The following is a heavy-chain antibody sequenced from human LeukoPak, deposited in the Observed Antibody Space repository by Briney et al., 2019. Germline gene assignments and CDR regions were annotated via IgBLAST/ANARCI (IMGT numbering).Heavy chain of an antibody. J-gene: IGHJ4*02. V-gene: IGHV3-23*01. CDR2: ISSSGGRS. CDR1: GFTFNNYD. Sequence: GGSLRLSCAASGFTFNNYDMSWVRQAPGKGLEWVSTISSSGGRSFYADSLRGRFTISRDNSKDTLYLQMNSLRAEDTAVYYCAKEGITIFGVVKKPFDYWGQGALVTVSS. CDR3: AKEGITIFGVVKKPFDY. D-gene: IGHD3-3*01.